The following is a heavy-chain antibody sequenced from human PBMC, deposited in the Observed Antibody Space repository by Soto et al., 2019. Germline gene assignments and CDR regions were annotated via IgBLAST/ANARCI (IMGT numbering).Heavy chain of an antibody. J-gene: IGHJ4*02. D-gene: IGHD2-15*01. CDR1: GYTFTSYA. CDR3: AIGPGGPDGPGDY. CDR2: INDGNGNT. Sequence: QVQLVQSGAEVKKPGASVKVSCKASGYTFTSYAMHCVRQAPGPRLEWMGWINDGNGNTKYSQKFQGRVTITRDTSETTAYMELSSLRSEDTAVYYCAIGPGGPDGPGDYWGQGTLVTVSS. V-gene: IGHV1-3*01.